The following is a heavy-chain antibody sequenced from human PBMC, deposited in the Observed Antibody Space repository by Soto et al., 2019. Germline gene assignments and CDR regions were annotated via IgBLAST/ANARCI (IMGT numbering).Heavy chain of an antibody. D-gene: IGHD7-27*01. J-gene: IGHJ2*01. Sequence: SLTCTVSGGSISSSSYYWGWIRQPPGKGLEWIGSIYYSGSTYYNPSLESRVTISVDTSKNQFSLKLSSVTAADTAVYFCARQKSGDWYFDLWGRGTLVTVS. CDR1: GGSISSSSYY. V-gene: IGHV4-39*01. CDR3: ARQKSGDWYFDL. CDR2: IYYSGST.